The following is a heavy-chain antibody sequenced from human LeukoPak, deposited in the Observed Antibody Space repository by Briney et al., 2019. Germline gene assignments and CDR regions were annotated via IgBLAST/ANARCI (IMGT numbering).Heavy chain of an antibody. V-gene: IGHV3-74*01. CDR3: ARGNQQLPRSTPDY. J-gene: IGHJ4*02. Sequence: GGSLRLSCAVSGFTFSSSWMHWVRQAPGKGLVWVSHIKTDGSTTAYADSVKGRFTISRDNAKNTLYLQMNSLRAEDTGVYYCARGNQQLPRSTPDYWAREPWSPSPQ. CDR1: GFTFSSSW. D-gene: IGHD2-2*01. CDR2: IKTDGSTT.